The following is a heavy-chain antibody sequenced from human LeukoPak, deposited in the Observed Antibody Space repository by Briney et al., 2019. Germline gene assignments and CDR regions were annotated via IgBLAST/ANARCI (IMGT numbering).Heavy chain of an antibody. CDR1: GFTVSSNY. V-gene: IGHV3-53*04. CDR3: ARSTDFWNIYTFDY. J-gene: IGHJ4*02. Sequence: GGSLRLSCAASGFTVSSNYMSWVRQAPGKGLEWVSVIYSGGSTYYADSVKGRFTISRHNSKNTLYLQMNSLRAEDTAVYYCARSTDFWNIYTFDYWGQGTLVTVSS. D-gene: IGHD3-3*01. CDR2: IYSGGST.